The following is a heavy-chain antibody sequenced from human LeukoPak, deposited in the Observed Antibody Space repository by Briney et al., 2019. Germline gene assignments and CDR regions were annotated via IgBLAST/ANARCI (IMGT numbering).Heavy chain of an antibody. CDR2: INSDGSST. CDR1: GFTFSKYW. Sequence: GGSLRLSCAASGFTFSKYWMHWVRQAPGKGLVWVSLINSDGSSTVYADSVKGRFTISRDNARNTLYLQMNSLRAEDTALYYCARDDSSARANYWGQGTLVTVSS. CDR3: ARDDSSARANY. J-gene: IGHJ4*02. D-gene: IGHD3-22*01. V-gene: IGHV3-74*01.